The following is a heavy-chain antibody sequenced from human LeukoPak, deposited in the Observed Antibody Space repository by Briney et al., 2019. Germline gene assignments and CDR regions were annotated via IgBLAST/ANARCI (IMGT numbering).Heavy chain of an antibody. Sequence: ESLKISCKGSGYSFTSYWIAWVRQMPGKGLEWRGIIYPGDSDTRYSPSFQGQVTISAHQSISTAYLQWSSPTASATAMYYCPRLRSITIFGVLTYYFDFWGQGTLVTVSS. J-gene: IGHJ4*02. CDR1: GYSFTSYW. D-gene: IGHD3-3*01. V-gene: IGHV5-51*01. CDR3: PRLRSITIFGVLTYYFDF. CDR2: IYPGDSDT.